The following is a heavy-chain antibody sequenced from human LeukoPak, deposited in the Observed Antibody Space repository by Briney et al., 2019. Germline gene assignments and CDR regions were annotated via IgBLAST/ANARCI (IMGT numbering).Heavy chain of an antibody. Sequence: SETLSLTCTVSGGSISSYYWSWIRQPPGKGLEWIGYIYYSGSTHYNPSLKSRVTISVDTSKNQFSLKLSSVTAADTAVYYCVIYSSDWGTLDHWGQGTLVTVSS. J-gene: IGHJ4*02. V-gene: IGHV4-59*08. D-gene: IGHD6-25*01. CDR2: IYYSGST. CDR1: GGSISSYY. CDR3: VIYSSDWGTLDH.